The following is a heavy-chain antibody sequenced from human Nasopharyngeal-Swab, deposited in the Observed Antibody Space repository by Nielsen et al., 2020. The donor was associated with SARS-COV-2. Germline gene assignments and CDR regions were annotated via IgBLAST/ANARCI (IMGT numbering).Heavy chain of an antibody. CDR2: IIPILGIA. D-gene: IGHD1-7*01. CDR1: GYTFSSYA. Sequence: SVKVSCKASGYTFSSYAISWVRQAPGQGLEWMGRIIPILGIANYAQKFQGRVTITADKSTSTAYMELSSLRSEDTAVYYCARDPRTTPFDYWGQGTLVTVSS. V-gene: IGHV1-69*04. J-gene: IGHJ4*02. CDR3: ARDPRTTPFDY.